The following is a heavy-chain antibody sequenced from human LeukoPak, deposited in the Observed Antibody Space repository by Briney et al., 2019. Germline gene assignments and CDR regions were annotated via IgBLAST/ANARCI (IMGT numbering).Heavy chain of an antibody. CDR1: GYTFTSYD. J-gene: IGHJ5*02. CDR3: ARRTSYYDFWSGYSFYWFDP. V-gene: IGHV1-8*01. Sequence: ASVKVSCKASGYTFTSYDINRVRQATGQGLEWMGWMNPNSGNTGYAQKFQGRVTMTRNTSISTAYMELSSLRSEDTAVYYCARRTSYYDFWSGYSFYWFDPWGQGTLVTVSS. D-gene: IGHD3-3*01. CDR2: MNPNSGNT.